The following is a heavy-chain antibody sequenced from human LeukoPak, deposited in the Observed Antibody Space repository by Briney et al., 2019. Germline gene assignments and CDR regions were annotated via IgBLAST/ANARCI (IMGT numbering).Heavy chain of an antibody. J-gene: IGHJ6*03. D-gene: IGHD3-22*01. CDR3: ARARDSSGYYYYYYMDV. Sequence: ASVKVSCKASGGTFSSYAISWVRQAPGQGLEWMGGIIPIFGTANYAQKFQGRVTITTDESTSTAYMELSSLRSEDTAGYYCARARDSSGYYYYYYMDVWGKGTTVTVSS. V-gene: IGHV1-69*05. CDR2: IIPIFGTA. CDR1: GGTFSSYA.